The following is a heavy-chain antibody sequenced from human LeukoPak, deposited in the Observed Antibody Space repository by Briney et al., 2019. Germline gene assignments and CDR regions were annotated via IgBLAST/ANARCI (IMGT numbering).Heavy chain of an antibody. CDR2: IRSKANSYAT. CDR3: ASLTTVDYYYYMDV. V-gene: IGHV3-73*01. CDR1: GFTFSGSA. Sequence: LPGGSLRLSCAASGFTFSGSAMHWVRQASGKGLEWVGRIRSKANSYATAYAASVKGRFTISRDNSKNSLYLQMNSLRAEDTAVYYCASLTTVDYYYYMDVWGKGTTVTVSS. J-gene: IGHJ6*03. D-gene: IGHD4-23*01.